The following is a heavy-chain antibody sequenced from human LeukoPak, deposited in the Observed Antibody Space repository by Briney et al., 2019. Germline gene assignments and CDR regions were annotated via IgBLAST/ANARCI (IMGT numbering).Heavy chain of an antibody. J-gene: IGHJ4*02. CDR2: ISGSGGGT. Sequence: GGSLRLSCAVSGISLSNYGMSWVRQAPGKGLEWVAGISGSGGGTNYADSVKGRFTISRDNPKNTLYLQMNRLRAEDTAAYFCAKRGVVIRVILVGFHKEAYYFDSWGQGALVTVSS. V-gene: IGHV3-23*01. CDR3: AKRGVVIRVILVGFHKEAYYFDS. CDR1: GISLSNYG. D-gene: IGHD3-22*01.